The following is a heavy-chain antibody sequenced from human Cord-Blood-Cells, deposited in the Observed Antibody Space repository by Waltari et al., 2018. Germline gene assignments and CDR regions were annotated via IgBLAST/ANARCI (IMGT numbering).Heavy chain of an antibody. Sequence: QVQLVQSGAEVKKPGASVKVSCKASGYTFTGYYMHWVRQAPGQGLEWMGWINPNSGGTNYAQKFQGLVTMTRDTSISTAYMELSRLRSDDTAVYYCARAICGGDCYPLDGMDVWGQGTTVTVSS. J-gene: IGHJ6*02. V-gene: IGHV1-2*04. CDR3: ARAICGGDCYPLDGMDV. CDR1: GYTFTGYY. D-gene: IGHD2-21*02. CDR2: INPNSGGT.